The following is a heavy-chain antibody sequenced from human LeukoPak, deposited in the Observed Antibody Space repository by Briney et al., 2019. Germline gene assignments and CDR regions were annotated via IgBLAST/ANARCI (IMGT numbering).Heavy chain of an antibody. CDR1: GYTFTSYG. CDR3: ARGASSSPDKRPVYYFDY. V-gene: IGHV1-18*01. J-gene: IGHJ4*02. D-gene: IGHD6-6*01. CDR2: ISAYNGNT. Sequence: ASVKVSCKASGYTFTSYGISWVRQAPGQGLEWMGWISAYNGNTNYTQKLQGRVTMTTDTSTSTAYMELRSLRSDDTAVYYCARGASSSPDKRPVYYFDYWGQGTLVTVSS.